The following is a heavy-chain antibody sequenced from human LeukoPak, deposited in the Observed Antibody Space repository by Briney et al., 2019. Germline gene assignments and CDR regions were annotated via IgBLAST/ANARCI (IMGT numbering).Heavy chain of an antibody. CDR2: IIPIFGTA. Sequence: GSSVKVSCKASGGTFSSYAISWVRQAPGQGLEWMGRIIPIFGTANYAQKFQGRVTITTDESTSTAYMELSSLRSEDTAVYYCARRYYYDSSGRNDAFDFWGQGTMVTVSS. CDR1: GGTFSSYA. V-gene: IGHV1-69*05. D-gene: IGHD3-22*01. J-gene: IGHJ3*01. CDR3: ARRYYYDSSGRNDAFDF.